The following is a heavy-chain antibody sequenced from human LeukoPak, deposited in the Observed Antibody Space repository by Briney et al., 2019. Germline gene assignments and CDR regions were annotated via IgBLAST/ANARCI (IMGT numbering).Heavy chain of an antibody. D-gene: IGHD2-15*01. CDR2: INPNTGAT. V-gene: IGHV1-2*02. J-gene: IGHJ4*02. Sequence: ASVKVSCKASGYTFTGYYMFWVRQAPGQGLEWMGWINPNTGATKYGQNFQGRVTLTRDTSIRTTFMELSSLRSDGTAFYYCARDERFCNGDNHYPDLGYWGQGTLVTVSS. CDR1: GYTFTGYY. CDR3: ARDERFCNGDNHYPDLGY.